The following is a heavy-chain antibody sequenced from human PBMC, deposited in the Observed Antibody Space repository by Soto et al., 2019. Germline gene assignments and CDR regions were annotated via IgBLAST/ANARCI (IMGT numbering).Heavy chain of an antibody. CDR2: TIPIFGTP. J-gene: IGHJ3*02. CDR3: ASPYTSSFAFDI. CDR1: GGTLSIYG. D-gene: IGHD6-6*01. Sequence: QVQLVQSGAEVKKPGSSVKVSCKASGGTLSIYGSSWVRQAPGQGLEWMGGTIPIFGTPNYAQKFQGRVTITADKSTSIAYMELSSLRSEDTAVYYCASPYTSSFAFDIWGQGTVVTVSS. V-gene: IGHV1-69*06.